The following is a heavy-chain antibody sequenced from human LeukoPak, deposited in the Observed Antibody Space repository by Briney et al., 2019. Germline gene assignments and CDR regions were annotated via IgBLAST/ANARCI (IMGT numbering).Heavy chain of an antibody. V-gene: IGHV5-51*01. CDR1: GYIFAAYW. D-gene: IGHD2-2*01. CDR3: ARLQEGIVVVPAAIPYNWFDP. CDR2: IYPGDSDT. J-gene: IGHJ5*02. Sequence: GESLKISCKGSGYIFAAYWNGWVRQMPGKGLEWMGSIYPGDSDTRYSPSFQGQVTISVDRSINTAYLQWNSLKASDTAIYYCARLQEGIVVVPAAIPYNWFDPWGRGSLVTVSS.